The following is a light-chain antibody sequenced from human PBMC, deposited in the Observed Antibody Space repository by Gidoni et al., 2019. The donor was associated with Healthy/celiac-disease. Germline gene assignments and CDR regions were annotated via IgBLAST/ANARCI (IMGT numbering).Light chain of an antibody. J-gene: IGKJ3*01. V-gene: IGKV3-20*01. Sequence: EIVLTQSPGPLSLSPGERATLSCRASQSVSSSYLSWYQQKPGQAPRLLIYGASSRATGIPDRFSGSGSGTDCTLTISRLEPEDFAVYYCQQYGSSPGFTFGPGTKVDIK. CDR1: QSVSSSY. CDR3: QQYGSSPGFT. CDR2: GAS.